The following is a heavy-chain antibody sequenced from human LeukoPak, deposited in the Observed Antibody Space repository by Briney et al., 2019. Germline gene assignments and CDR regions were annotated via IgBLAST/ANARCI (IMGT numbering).Heavy chain of an antibody. V-gene: IGHV4-38-2*02. CDR2: IYHSGST. D-gene: IGHD6-19*01. CDR1: GYSISSGYY. J-gene: IGHJ4*02. Sequence: SETLSLTCTVSGYSISSGYYWGWIRQPPGKGLEWIGSIYHSGSTYYNPSLKSRVTISLDTSRNQFSLKLNSVTAADTAVYYCARARDIAVAGDFDYWGQGTLVTVSS. CDR3: ARARDIAVAGDFDY.